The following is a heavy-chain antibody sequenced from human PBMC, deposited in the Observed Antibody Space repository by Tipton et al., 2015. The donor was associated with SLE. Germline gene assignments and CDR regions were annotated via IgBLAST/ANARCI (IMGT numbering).Heavy chain of an antibody. D-gene: IGHD6-19*01. J-gene: IGHJ4*02. V-gene: IGHV4-4*07. CDR2: IYTSGST. CDR1: GGSISNYY. Sequence: TLSLTCTVSGGSISNYYWSWFRQPAGKGLEWIGRIYTSGSTNYNPSLKSRVTMSVDTSKNQFSLKLSSVTAADTAVYYCASDHPVAGPFDYWGQGTLVTVSS. CDR3: ASDHPVAGPFDY.